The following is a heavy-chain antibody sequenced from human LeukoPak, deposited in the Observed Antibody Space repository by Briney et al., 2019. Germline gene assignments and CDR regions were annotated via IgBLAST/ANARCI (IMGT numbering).Heavy chain of an antibody. V-gene: IGHV4-34*01. D-gene: IGHD3-10*01. Sequence: NSSETLSLTCAVYGGSFSGYYWSWIRQPPGKGLEWIGEINHSGSTNYNPSLKSRVTISVDTSKNQFSLKLSSVTAADTAVYYCARGLVTMVRGVILNWFDPWGQGTQVTVSS. CDR3: ARGLVTMVRGVILNWFDP. J-gene: IGHJ5*02. CDR1: GGSFSGYY. CDR2: INHSGST.